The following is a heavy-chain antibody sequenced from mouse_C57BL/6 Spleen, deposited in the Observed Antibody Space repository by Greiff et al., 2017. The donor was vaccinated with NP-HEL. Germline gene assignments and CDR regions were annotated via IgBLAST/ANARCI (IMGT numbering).Heavy chain of an antibody. CDR2: ISSGSSTI. CDR1: GFTFSDYG. CDR3: ARQDYDGSIYFDV. J-gene: IGHJ1*03. V-gene: IGHV5-17*01. Sequence: EVKLVESGGGLVKPGGSLKLSCAASGFTFSDYGMHWVRQAPEKGLEWVAYISSGSSTIYYADTVKGRFTISRDNAKNTLFLQMTSLRSEDTAMYYCARQDYDGSIYFDVWGTGTTVTVSS. D-gene: IGHD1-1*01.